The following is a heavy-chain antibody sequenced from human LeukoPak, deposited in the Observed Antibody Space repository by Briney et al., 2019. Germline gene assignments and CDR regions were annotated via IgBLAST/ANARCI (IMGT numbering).Heavy chain of an antibody. V-gene: IGHV4-34*01. CDR1: GGSFSGYY. D-gene: IGHD3-22*01. J-gene: IGHJ3*02. CDR3: ARDSDSSYAFDI. CDR2: IYHSGST. Sequence: PSETLSLTCAVYGGSFSGYYWGWIRQPPGKGLEWIGSIYHSGSTYYNPSLKSRVTISVDTSKNQFSLKLSSVTAADTAVYYCARDSDSSYAFDIWGQGTMVTVSS.